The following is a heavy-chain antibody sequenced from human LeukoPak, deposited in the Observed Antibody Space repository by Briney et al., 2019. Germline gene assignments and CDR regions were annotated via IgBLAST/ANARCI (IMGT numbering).Heavy chain of an antibody. J-gene: IGHJ4*02. CDR3: ARVGRDYYDSSGYSLDY. D-gene: IGHD3-22*01. CDR2: IYYSGST. V-gene: IGHV4-31*03. CDR1: GGSISSGGYY. Sequence: PSETLSLTCTVSGGSISSGGYYWSWIRQHPGKGLEWIGYIYYSGSTYYNPSLKSRVTISVDTSKNQFSLKLSSVTAADTAVYYCARVGRDYYDSSGYSLDYWGQGTLVTVSS.